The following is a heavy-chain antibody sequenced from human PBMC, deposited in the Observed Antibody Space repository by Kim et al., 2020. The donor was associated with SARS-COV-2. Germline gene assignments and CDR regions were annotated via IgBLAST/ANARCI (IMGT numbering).Heavy chain of an antibody. D-gene: IGHD3-22*01. CDR3: ASDSSGLYQFDY. V-gene: IGHV4-39*07. J-gene: IGHJ4*02. Sequence: YSNPSLTSRVTISEDTSKNQFSLNLSSVTAADTAVYYCASDSSGLYQFDYWGPGTLVTVSS.